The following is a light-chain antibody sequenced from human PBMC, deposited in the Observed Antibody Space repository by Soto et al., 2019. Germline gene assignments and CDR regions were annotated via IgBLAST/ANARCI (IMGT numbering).Light chain of an antibody. V-gene: IGLV2-11*01. CDR2: DVS. CDR1: SSDVGGYNH. J-gene: IGLJ1*01. CDR3: CSSADCYTFV. Sequence: QSALAQPRSVSGSPGQSVTISCTGSSSDVGGYNHVSWYQHHPGKAPKVMIYDVSKRTSGVPDRFSGSKSGNTASLTISGFKAEDEADYDCCSSADCYTFVLGSGPKVTV.